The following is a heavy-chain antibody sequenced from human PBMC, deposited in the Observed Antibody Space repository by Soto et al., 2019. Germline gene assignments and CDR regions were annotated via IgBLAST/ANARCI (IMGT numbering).Heavy chain of an antibody. J-gene: IGHJ4*02. CDR3: ARGRDGGYSYGLDY. D-gene: IGHD5-18*01. CDR2: ISGDNGNR. Sequence: QILLVQSGAEVKKTGASVKVSCKASGYTFRNEGSNWVRQAPGQGLQWMGWISGDNGNRKYAQKFQGRVSMTTDTATSTAYMEMLSLRPDDTAVYYCARGRDGGYSYGLDYWGQGILVTVSS. CDR1: GYTFRNEG. V-gene: IGHV1-18*01.